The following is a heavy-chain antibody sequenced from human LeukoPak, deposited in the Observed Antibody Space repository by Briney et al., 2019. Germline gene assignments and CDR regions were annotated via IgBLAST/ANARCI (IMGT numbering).Heavy chain of an antibody. V-gene: IGHV1-3*01. J-gene: IGHJ4*02. Sequence: GASVKVSCKSSGYTFTTYAMHWVRQAPGQRPEWMGWIIVGSGKTKYSQKFQGGVTFTRDTSATTVYMELSSLTSEDTAAYYRAREARLTAHFDYWGQGTLVTVSS. D-gene: IGHD2-21*02. CDR2: IIVGSGKT. CDR1: GYTFTTYA. CDR3: AREARLTAHFDY.